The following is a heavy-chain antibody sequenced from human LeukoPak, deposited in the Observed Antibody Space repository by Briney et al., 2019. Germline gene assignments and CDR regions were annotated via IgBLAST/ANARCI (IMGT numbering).Heavy chain of an antibody. CDR1: GYTFTGYY. V-gene: IGHV1-69*13. Sequence: SVKVSCKASGYTFTGYYMHWVRQAPGQGLEWMGGIIPIFGTANYAQKFQGRVTITADESTSTAYMELSSLRSEDTAVYYCARAFSSSGYAMYYFDYWGQGTLVTVSS. CDR2: IIPIFGTA. J-gene: IGHJ4*02. D-gene: IGHD3-22*01. CDR3: ARAFSSSGYAMYYFDY.